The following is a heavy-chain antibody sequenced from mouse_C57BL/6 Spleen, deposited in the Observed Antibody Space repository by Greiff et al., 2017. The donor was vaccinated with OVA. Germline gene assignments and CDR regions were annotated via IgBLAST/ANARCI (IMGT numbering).Heavy chain of an antibody. D-gene: IGHD1-1*01. CDR2: IWKVVST. V-gene: IGHV2-2*01. CDR1: GFSLTSYG. J-gene: IGHJ4*01. CDR3: AMPRPFYGSSYGYAMDY. Sequence: QVQLKQSGPGLVQPSQSLSITCTVSGFSLTSYGVNWVSQSPGKGLEWLGVIWKVVSTDDNAACKSSLSISKNNSKRQVFFEMNRLQADDTAIYSCAMPRPFYGSSYGYAMDYWGQGTSVTVSS.